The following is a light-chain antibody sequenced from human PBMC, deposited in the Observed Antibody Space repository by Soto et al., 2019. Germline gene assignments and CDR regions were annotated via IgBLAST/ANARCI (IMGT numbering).Light chain of an antibody. J-gene: IGKJ4*01. CDR2: EES. V-gene: IGKV1-9*01. CDR3: QQVKTYPRT. Sequence: IEVTQSPSFLSASVGDRVTITCRPSQAVPNNMAWYQQKPGKPPKLLIYEESTLHSGVPSRFSGRKSGTQFTLTIDSLQPEDFATYYCQQVKTYPRTFGGGTKVDIK. CDR1: QAVPNN.